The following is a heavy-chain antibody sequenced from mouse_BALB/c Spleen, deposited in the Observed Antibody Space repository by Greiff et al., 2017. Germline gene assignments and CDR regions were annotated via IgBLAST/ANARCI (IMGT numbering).Heavy chain of an antibody. CDR1: GFSLTSYG. D-gene: IGHD1-1*01. V-gene: IGHV2-2*01. Sequence: QVQLQQSGPGLVQPSQSLSITCTVSGFSLTSYGVHWVRQSPGKGLEWLGVIWSGGSTDYNAAFMSRLSISKDNSKSQVFLKMNSLQTDDTAIYYCVRFGYYYGSSYVPAYWGQGTLVTVSA. CDR2: IWSGGST. J-gene: IGHJ3*01. CDR3: VRFGYYYGSSYVPAY.